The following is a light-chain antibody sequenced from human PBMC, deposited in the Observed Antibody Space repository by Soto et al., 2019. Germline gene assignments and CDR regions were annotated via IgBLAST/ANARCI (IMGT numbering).Light chain of an antibody. CDR1: QSVSSNY. J-gene: IGKJ1*01. CDR3: QQRNVWPPVT. V-gene: IGKV3-20*01. Sequence: ALTQSPGTLSSSPGERATLSCRASQSVSSNYLAWYQQKPGQAPRLLIYGASSRATGIPDRFSGSGSGTDFSLLIDSLESEDFSVYFCQQRNVWPPVTFGQGTKVDIK. CDR2: GAS.